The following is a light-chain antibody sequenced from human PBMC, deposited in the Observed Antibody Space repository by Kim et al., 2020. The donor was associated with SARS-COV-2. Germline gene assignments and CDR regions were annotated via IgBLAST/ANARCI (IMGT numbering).Light chain of an antibody. CDR2: DVS. J-gene: IGLJ3*02. CDR3: CSYAGSYTWV. Sequence: QSVLTQPRSVSGSPGQSVTLSCTGTSSDVGGYSYVSWYQQHPGKAPKLIIYDVSKWPSGVPDRFSGSKSGNTASLTISGLQAEDEADYYCCSYAGSYTWVFGGGTQLTVL. V-gene: IGLV2-11*01. CDR1: SSDVGGYSY.